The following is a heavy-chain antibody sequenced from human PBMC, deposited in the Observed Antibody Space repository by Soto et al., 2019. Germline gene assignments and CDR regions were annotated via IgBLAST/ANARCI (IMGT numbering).Heavy chain of an antibody. CDR3: ASRYGGHFDH. CDR2: IYYSGST. D-gene: IGHD1-26*01. V-gene: IGHV4-59*01. CDR1: GGSISSYY. J-gene: IGHJ4*02. Sequence: QVQLQESGPGLVKPSETLSLTCTVSGGSISSYYWSWIRQPPGKGLEWMGYIYYSGSTNYNPSLXSXAXIXXDRSKNQSSLKLSSVTAADTAVYYCASRYGGHFDHWGQGTRVTVSS.